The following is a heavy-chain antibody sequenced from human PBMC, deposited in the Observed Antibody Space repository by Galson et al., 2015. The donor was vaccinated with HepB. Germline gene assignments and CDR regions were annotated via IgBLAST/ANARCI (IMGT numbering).Heavy chain of an antibody. J-gene: IGHJ5*02. CDR2: IWYDGSNK. D-gene: IGHD3-10*01. Sequence: LSCAVSGFTFKDYAMSWVRQAPGKGLEWVAVIWYDGSNKYYADSVKGRFTISRDNSKNTLYLQMNSLRAEDTAVYYCARGASPYYYGSGSYNWFDPWGQGTLVTVSS. CDR3: ARGASPYYYGSGSYNWFDP. CDR1: GFTFKDYA. V-gene: IGHV3-33*08.